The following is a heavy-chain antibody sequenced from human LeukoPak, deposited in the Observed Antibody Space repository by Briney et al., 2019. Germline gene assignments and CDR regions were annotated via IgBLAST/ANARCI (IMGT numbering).Heavy chain of an antibody. J-gene: IGHJ3*01. Sequence: PSETLSLTCTVSDDSINNHFWSWVRQSPGRGLEWIGYIHYSGTTSYNPSLKRRATIVLDASNNKFSLELASVTAADTAVYFCARESGYRDSNYIGTFDFWGRGLLITVSS. CDR2: IHYSGTT. V-gene: IGHV4-59*11. D-gene: IGHD4-11*01. CDR3: ARESGYRDSNYIGTFDF. CDR1: DDSINNHF.